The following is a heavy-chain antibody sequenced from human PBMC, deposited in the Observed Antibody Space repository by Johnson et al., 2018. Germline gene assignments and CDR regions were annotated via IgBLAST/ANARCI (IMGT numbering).Heavy chain of an antibody. V-gene: IGHV3-48*02. CDR2: ISYDSSTI. CDR1: GFTFSTYT. Sequence: VQLVQSGGGLVQPGGSLRLSCAASGFTFSTYTMNWVRQAPGKGLEWVSYISYDSSTIYYADSVKGRFTISRDNAKNSLYLQVNSLRDEDPAVYYCARAETYFQHWGQGTLVTVSS. CDR3: ARAETYFQH. J-gene: IGHJ1*01.